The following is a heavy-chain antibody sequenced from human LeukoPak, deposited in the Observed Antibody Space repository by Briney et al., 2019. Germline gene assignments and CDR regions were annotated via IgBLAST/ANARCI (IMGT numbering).Heavy chain of an antibody. CDR3: AKTRSLVLLRGEADY. D-gene: IGHD3-10*01. J-gene: IGHJ4*02. CDR2: ISGSGGST. V-gene: IGHV3-23*01. CDR1: GFTFSSYA. Sequence: PGGSLRLSCAASGFTFSSYAMSWVRQAPGKGLEWVSAISGSGGSTYYADSVKGRFTISRDNSKNTLYLQMNSLRAEDTAVYYCAKTRSLVLLRGEADYWGQGTLVTVSS.